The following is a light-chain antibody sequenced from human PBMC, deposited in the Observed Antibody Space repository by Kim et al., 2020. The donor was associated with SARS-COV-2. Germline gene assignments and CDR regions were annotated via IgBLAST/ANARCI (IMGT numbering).Light chain of an antibody. CDR1: YSDVGGYGH. V-gene: IGLV2-14*03. J-gene: IGLJ1*01. Sequence: GQSITISGAGTYSDVGGYGHVSWYQIHPGKAPNLSIYDVNKRPSGVSDRFSGSRSGSTASLTISRLQAEDEGDYYCNSYTTNDKYVFSTGTKVTVL. CDR2: DVN. CDR3: NSYTTNDKYV.